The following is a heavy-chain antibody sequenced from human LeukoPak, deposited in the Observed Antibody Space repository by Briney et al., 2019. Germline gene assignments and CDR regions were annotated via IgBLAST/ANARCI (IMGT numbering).Heavy chain of an antibody. CDR1: GFTFSSYS. CDR3: ARGDRLGELSIDY. D-gene: IGHD3-16*02. CDR2: ISSSSSTI. Sequence: GGSLRLSCAASGFTFSSYSMNWVRQAPGKGLEWVSYISSSSSTIYYADSVKGRFTISRDNAKNSLYLQMNSLRAEDTAVYYCARGDRLGELSIDYWGQGTLVTVSS. J-gene: IGHJ4*02. V-gene: IGHV3-48*04.